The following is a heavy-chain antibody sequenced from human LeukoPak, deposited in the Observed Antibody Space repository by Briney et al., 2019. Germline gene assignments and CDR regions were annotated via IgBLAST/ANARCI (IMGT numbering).Heavy chain of an antibody. D-gene: IGHD3-3*01. V-gene: IGHV3-23*01. CDR2: ISGSGGST. J-gene: IGHJ4*02. Sequence: GGSLRLSCAASGFTFSSYAMSWVRQAPGKGLEWVSAISGSGGSTYYADSVKGRFTISRDNSKNTLYLQMNSLRAEDTAVYYCAKETNGVVIIGYYFDHWGQGTLVTVSS. CDR1: GFTFSSYA. CDR3: AKETNGVVIIGYYFDH.